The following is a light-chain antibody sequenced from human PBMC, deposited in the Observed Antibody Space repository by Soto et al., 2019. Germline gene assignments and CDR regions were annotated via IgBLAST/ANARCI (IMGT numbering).Light chain of an antibody. CDR2: EVT. Sequence: QSALTQPPSASGSPGQSVTIYCTGTSSDVGGYNYVSWYQQHPAKAPKLMIYEVTRRPSGVPDRFSGSKSGNTASLTVSGLQAEDEADYYCSSHAGINNVVFGGGTKLTVL. CDR3: SSHAGINNVV. V-gene: IGLV2-8*01. CDR1: SSDVGGYNY. J-gene: IGLJ3*02.